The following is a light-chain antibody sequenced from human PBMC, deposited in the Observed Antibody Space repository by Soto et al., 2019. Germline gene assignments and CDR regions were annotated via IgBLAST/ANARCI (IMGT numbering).Light chain of an antibody. V-gene: IGLV2-14*01. CDR3: SSYTSSSTLVV. Sequence: QSVLTQPASVSLSPGQSITISCTGTSSDVGGYNYVSWYQQHPGKAPKLMIYEVSNRPSGVSNRFSGSKSGNTASLTISGLQAEDEADYYCSSYTSSSTLVVFGGGTQL. J-gene: IGLJ2*01. CDR1: SSDVGGYNY. CDR2: EVS.